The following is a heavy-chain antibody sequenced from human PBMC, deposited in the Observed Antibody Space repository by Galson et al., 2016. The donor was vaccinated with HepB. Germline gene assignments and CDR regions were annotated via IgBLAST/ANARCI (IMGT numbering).Heavy chain of an antibody. Sequence: SVKVSCKASGFTLTSYAIKWVRQAPGQRLEWMGWINVGNGNTKYSEKFQGRVTITRDTSASTVYMELSSLRSEDTAVYYCAREHEIWTSYAFDIWGQGTMITVSS. D-gene: IGHD3/OR15-3a*01. J-gene: IGHJ3*02. CDR3: AREHEIWTSYAFDI. CDR2: INVGNGNT. CDR1: GFTLTSYA. V-gene: IGHV1-3*01.